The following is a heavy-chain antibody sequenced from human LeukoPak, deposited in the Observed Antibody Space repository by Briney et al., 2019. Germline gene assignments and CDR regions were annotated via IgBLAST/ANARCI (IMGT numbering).Heavy chain of an antibody. J-gene: IGHJ4*02. Sequence: GGSLRLSCITSGFTFNDYAMSWFRRAPGKGLEWVGFIRSRDNDGTTEYAASLKGRFTISRVDSKSIAYLQMNSLKTEDPAVYYCTRDMLSAGRPTPPFAYWGQGTLVTVSS. CDR3: TRDMLSAGRPTPPFAY. D-gene: IGHD2-15*01. CDR2: IRSRDNDGTT. V-gene: IGHV3-49*03. CDR1: GFTFNDYA.